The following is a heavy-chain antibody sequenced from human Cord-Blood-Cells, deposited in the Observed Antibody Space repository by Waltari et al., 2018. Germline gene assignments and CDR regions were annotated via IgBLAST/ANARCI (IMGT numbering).Heavy chain of an antibody. V-gene: IGHV5-51*01. J-gene: IGHJ5*02. D-gene: IGHD2-2*01. CDR2: IYPGDSDT. Sequence: GKGLEWMGIIYPGDSDTRYSPSFQGQVTISADKSISTAYLQWSSLKASDTAMYYCARQGCSSTSCYNGLDPWGQGTLVTVSS. CDR3: ARQGCSSTSCYNGLDP.